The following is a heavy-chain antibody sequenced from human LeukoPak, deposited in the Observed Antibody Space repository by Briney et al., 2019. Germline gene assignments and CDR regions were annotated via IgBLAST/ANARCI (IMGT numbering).Heavy chain of an antibody. D-gene: IGHD2-2*02. CDR2: IYTSGST. CDR1: GGSISSGSYY. CDR3: ARVVMTGYCSSTSCYKYYYYMDV. J-gene: IGHJ6*03. V-gene: IGHV4-61*02. Sequence: PSQTLSLTCTVSGGSISSGSYYWSWIRQPAGKGLEWIGRIYTSGSTNYNPSLKSRVTISVDTSKNQFSLKLSSVTAADTAVYYCARVVMTGYCSSTSCYKYYYYMDVWGKGTTVTVSS.